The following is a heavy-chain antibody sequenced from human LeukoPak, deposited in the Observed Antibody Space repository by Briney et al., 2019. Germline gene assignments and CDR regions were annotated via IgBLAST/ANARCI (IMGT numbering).Heavy chain of an antibody. CDR1: GFTVSSNY. Sequence: GGSLRLSCAASGFTVSSNYMSWVRQAPGKGLEWVSVIYSGGSTYYADSAKGRFTISRDNSKNTLYLQMNSLRAEDTAVYYCARVGDGYNNDAFDIWGQGTMVTVSS. J-gene: IGHJ3*02. D-gene: IGHD3-9*01. CDR3: ARVGDGYNNDAFDI. V-gene: IGHV3-53*01. CDR2: IYSGGST.